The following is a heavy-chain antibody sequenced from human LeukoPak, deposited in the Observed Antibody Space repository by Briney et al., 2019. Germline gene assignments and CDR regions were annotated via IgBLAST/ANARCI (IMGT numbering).Heavy chain of an antibody. J-gene: IGHJ4*02. CDR3: ARTQSQSGSYRYYFGY. CDR2: IYYISNT. Sequence: SETLSLTCTVSGASVGSAGYSWSWIRQPPGGGLEWIGYIYYISNTNYNPSLKSRVTMSVDPSKNQFSLKLNSVTAADTAVYYCARTQSQSGSYRYYFGYWGQGTLVTVSS. CDR1: GASVGSAGYS. D-gene: IGHD1-26*01. V-gene: IGHV4-61*08.